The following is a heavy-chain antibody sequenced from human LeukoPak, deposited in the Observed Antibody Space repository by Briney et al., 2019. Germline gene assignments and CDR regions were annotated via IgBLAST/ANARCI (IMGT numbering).Heavy chain of an antibody. CDR1: GYTFTSYG. CDR3: ARDRAIGWGGMIEYYYYGMDV. Sequence: ASVKVSCKASGYTFTSYGISWVRQAPGQGLEWMGWINTYSGNRDYAQKLQGRVTVTTDTSTSTAYMELRSLRSDDTAVYYCARDRAIGWGGMIEYYYYGMDVWGQGTTVTVSS. CDR2: INTYSGNR. D-gene: IGHD3-16*02. V-gene: IGHV1-18*01. J-gene: IGHJ6*02.